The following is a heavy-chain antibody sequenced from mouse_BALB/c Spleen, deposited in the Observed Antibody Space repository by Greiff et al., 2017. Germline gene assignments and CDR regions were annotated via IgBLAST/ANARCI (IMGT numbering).Heavy chain of an antibody. CDR1: GYTFTSYW. D-gene: IGHD2-4*01. V-gene: IGHV1S81*02. CDR2: INPSNGRT. Sequence: QVQLQQPGAELVKPGASVKLSCKASGYTFTSYWMHWVKQRPGQGLEWIGEINPSNGRTNYNEKFKSKVTLTVDKSSSTAYMQLSSLTSEDSAVYYCARKEDYDDYAMDYWGQGTSVTVSS. J-gene: IGHJ4*01. CDR3: ARKEDYDDYAMDY.